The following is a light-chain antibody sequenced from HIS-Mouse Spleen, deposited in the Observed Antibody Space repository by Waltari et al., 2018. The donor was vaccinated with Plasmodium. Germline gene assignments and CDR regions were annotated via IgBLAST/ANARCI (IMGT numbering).Light chain of an antibody. CDR3: QAWDSSTVV. Sequence: SYELTQPPSVSVSPGQTASINCPGDKLGYTYACWYQQKPGQSPALVIYQDSKRPSGVPERFSGSNSGNTATLTISGTQAMDEADYYCQAWDSSTVVFGGGTKLTVL. V-gene: IGLV3-1*01. J-gene: IGLJ2*01. CDR1: KLGYTY. CDR2: QDS.